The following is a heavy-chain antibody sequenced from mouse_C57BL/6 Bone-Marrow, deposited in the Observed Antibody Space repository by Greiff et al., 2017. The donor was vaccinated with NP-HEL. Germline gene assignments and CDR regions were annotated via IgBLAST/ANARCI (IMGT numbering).Heavy chain of an antibody. V-gene: IGHV5-9-1*02. CDR1: GFTFSSYA. CDR2: ISSGGDYI. D-gene: IGHD1-1*01. J-gene: IGHJ2*01. CDR3: TRDMLVAFDY. Sequence: EVKLMESGEGLVKPGGSLKLSCAASGFTFSSYAMSWVRQTPEKRLEWVAYISSGGDYIYYADTVKGRFTISRDNARNPLYLQMSSLKSEDTAMYYCTRDMLVAFDYWGQGTTLTVSS.